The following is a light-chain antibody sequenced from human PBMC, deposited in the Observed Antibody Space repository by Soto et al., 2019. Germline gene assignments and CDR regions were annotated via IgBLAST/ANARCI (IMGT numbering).Light chain of an antibody. V-gene: IGKV3-15*01. CDR2: GAS. CDR1: QSVSSN. Sequence: EIVMTQSPATLSVSPGERATLSCRASQSVSSNLAWYQQKPGQAPRLLLYGASTRATGIPGRFSGSGSGTEFTLTISSLQSEGFAVYYCQQHNYWPSFGQGTKLEIK. J-gene: IGKJ2*01. CDR3: QQHNYWPS.